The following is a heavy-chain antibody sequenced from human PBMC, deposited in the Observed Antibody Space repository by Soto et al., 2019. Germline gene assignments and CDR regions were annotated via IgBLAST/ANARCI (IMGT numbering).Heavy chain of an antibody. V-gene: IGHV3-23*01. J-gene: IGHJ4*02. CDR1: GFTVSSSA. D-gene: IGHD3-10*01. Sequence: EVQLLESGGGLVQPGGSLRLSCVISGFTVSSSAMSWVRQAPGTGLEWVSTLSAGGSTYFAASVKGRFTISRNSSANTLYLQMGSLKAEDTAVYYCAKDRGSGGIVTGTPDSWGPGTLVTVSS. CDR3: AKDRGSGGIVTGTPDS. CDR2: LSAGGST.